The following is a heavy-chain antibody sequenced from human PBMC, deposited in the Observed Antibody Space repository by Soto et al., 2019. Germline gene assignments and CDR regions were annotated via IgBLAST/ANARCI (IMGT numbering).Heavy chain of an antibody. J-gene: IGHJ4*02. Sequence: EVQLVESGGGLVQPGGSLRLSCAAYGFTFRSYDMHWVRQATGKGLEWVSAIGTAGDPYYPGSVKGRFTISRENAKNSLYLQMNSLRAGDTAVYYCARGGQYYDFWSGYRTAYFDYWGQGTLVTDSS. V-gene: IGHV3-13*05. CDR2: IGTAGDP. CDR3: ARGGQYYDFWSGYRTAYFDY. CDR1: GFTFRSYD. D-gene: IGHD3-3*01.